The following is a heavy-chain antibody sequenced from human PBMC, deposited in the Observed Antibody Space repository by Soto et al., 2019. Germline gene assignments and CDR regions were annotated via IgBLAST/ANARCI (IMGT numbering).Heavy chain of an antibody. CDR3: ARVMYTPYGSGSYYAFDV. V-gene: IGHV4-4*07. CDR1: GGSISSYY. J-gene: IGHJ3*01. D-gene: IGHD3-10*01. CDR2: IYTSGST. Sequence: SETLSLTCTVSGGSISSYYWGWIRQPAGKGLEWIGRIYTSGSTNYNPSLKSRVTMSVDTSKNQFSLKLSSVTAADTAVYYCARVMYTPYGSGSYYAFDVWGQGTTFTVSS.